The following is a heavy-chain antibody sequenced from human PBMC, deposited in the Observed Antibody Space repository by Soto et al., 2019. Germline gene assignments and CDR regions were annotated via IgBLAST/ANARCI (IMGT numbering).Heavy chain of an antibody. D-gene: IGHD3-9*01. Sequence: GSLRLSCAASGFTFNSYAMKWVRQAQGKGLEWVSSISGGGGGTYYADSVKGRLTISRDNSKNTLYLQMNSLRAEDTALYYCAKGSHYDILTAYHAFDYWGPGTLVTVSS. CDR2: ISGGGGGT. CDR3: AKGSHYDILTAYHAFDY. CDR1: GFTFNSYA. V-gene: IGHV3-23*01. J-gene: IGHJ4*02.